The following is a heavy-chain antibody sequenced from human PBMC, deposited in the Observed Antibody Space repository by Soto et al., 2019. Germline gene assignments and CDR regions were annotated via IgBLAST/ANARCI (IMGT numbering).Heavy chain of an antibody. D-gene: IGHD6-6*01. CDR2: IESRGRTI. CDR3: VRQAARNYFDF. V-gene: IGHV3-11*01. CDR1: GFTFSDYH. Sequence: QVQLVEAGGGLVKPGGSLRLSCADSGFTFSDYHMSWIRQAPGKGLEWVSFIESRGRTISYADSVKGRFTISRDNAKNSLFLQINSLRAEDTAVYYCVRQAARNYFDFWGQGTLLTVSS. J-gene: IGHJ4*02.